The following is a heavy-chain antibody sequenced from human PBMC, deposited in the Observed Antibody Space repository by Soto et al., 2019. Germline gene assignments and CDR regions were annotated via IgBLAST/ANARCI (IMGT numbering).Heavy chain of an antibody. CDR2: ISSSSSTI. J-gene: IGHJ4*02. Sequence: EVQLVESGGGLVQPGGSLRLSCAASGFTFSSYSMNWVRQAPGKGLEWVSYISSSSSTIYYADSVKGRFTISRDNAKNALYLQMNSLRDEDTDVYYCARDPYGGNSRGYYFDYWGQGTLVTVSS. V-gene: IGHV3-48*02. CDR1: GFTFSSYS. CDR3: ARDPYGGNSRGYYFDY. D-gene: IGHD4-17*01.